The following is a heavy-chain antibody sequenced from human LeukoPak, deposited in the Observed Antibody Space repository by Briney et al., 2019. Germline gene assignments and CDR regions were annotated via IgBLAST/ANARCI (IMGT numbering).Heavy chain of an antibody. D-gene: IGHD2-2*01. Sequence: GGSLRLSCAASGFTFDDYGMSWVRQAPGKGLEWVSGINWNGGSTGYADSVKGRFTISRDNTKNTFHLQMNSLRAEDTAIYYCAKLQTAVVPAATLGFDSWGQGTLVTVSS. CDR1: GFTFDDYG. J-gene: IGHJ4*02. CDR2: INWNGGST. V-gene: IGHV3-20*04. CDR3: AKLQTAVVPAATLGFDS.